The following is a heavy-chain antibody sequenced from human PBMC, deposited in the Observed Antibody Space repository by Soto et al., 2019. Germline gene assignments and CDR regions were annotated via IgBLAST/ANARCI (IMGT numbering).Heavy chain of an antibody. J-gene: IGHJ4*02. CDR3: ANVVVTDTYYFDY. V-gene: IGHV3-23*01. D-gene: IGHD2-21*02. CDR1: GFTFSSYA. CDR2: ISGSGGST. Sequence: EVQLLESGGGLVQPGGSLRLSCAASGFTFSSYAMSWVRQAPGKGLEWVSAISGSGGSTYYADSVKGRFTISRDDSKNTLYLQMNSLRAEDTAVYYCANVVVTDTYYFDYWGQGTLVTVSS.